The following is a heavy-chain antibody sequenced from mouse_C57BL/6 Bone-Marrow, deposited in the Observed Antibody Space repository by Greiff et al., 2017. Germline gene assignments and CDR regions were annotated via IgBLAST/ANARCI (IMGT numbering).Heavy chain of an antibody. CDR2: IYPGDGDT. V-gene: IGHV1-82*01. CDR3: ASIYYGNFFPF. CDR1: GYAFSSSW. J-gene: IGHJ2*01. Sequence: QVQLQQSGPELVKPGASVKISCKASGYAFSSSWMNWVKQRPGKGLEWIGRIYPGDGDTNYNGKFKGKATLTADKSSSTAYMQLSSLTSEDSSVYFCASIYYGNFFPFWGQGTTLTVSS. D-gene: IGHD2-1*01.